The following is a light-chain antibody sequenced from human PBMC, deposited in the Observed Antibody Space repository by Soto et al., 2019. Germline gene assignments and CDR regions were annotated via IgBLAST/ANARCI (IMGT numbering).Light chain of an antibody. J-gene: IGKJ3*01. Sequence: ATQMTQSPSSLSASVGDRITITCRASRDIGSDLSWYQQKPGKAPTLLIYAASNLQSGVPARFSGSGSGTDFTLTISSLQPEDFATYYCLQKYFYPFTFGPGTKVDIK. CDR2: AAS. V-gene: IGKV1-6*01. CDR1: RDIGSD. CDR3: LQKYFYPFT.